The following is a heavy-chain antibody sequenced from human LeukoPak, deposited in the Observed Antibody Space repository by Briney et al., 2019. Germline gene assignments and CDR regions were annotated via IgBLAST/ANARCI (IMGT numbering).Heavy chain of an antibody. Sequence: GGSLRLSCAASGFTFSSYGMHWVRQAPGKGLEWVAFIRYDGSNKYYADSVKGRFAISRDNSKNTLYLQMNSLRAEDTAVYYCAKDRDYYDYVWGSYRFPDYWGQGTLVTVSS. D-gene: IGHD3-16*02. J-gene: IGHJ4*02. V-gene: IGHV3-30*02. CDR2: IRYDGSNK. CDR3: AKDRDYYDYVWGSYRFPDY. CDR1: GFTFSSYG.